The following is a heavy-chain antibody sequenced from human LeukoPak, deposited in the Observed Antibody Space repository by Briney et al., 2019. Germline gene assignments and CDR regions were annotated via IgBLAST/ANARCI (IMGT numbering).Heavy chain of an antibody. D-gene: IGHD3-10*01. CDR3: ARETRGESDY. Sequence: PVGSLRLSCAASGFTFSSYAMHWVRQAPGKGLEWVAVISYDGSNKYYADSVKGRFTISRDNAKKSLYLQMNSLRAEDTAMYYCARETRGESDYWGHGTLVTVSS. CDR2: ISYDGSNK. J-gene: IGHJ4*01. CDR1: GFTFSSYA. V-gene: IGHV3-30-3*01.